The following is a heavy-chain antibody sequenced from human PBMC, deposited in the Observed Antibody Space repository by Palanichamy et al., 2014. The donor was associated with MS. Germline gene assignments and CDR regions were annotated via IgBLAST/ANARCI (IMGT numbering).Heavy chain of an antibody. Sequence: QVQLVESGGGAVQPGRSLRLSCAASGFTFRAYGVHWVRQAPGQGLEWVAGVRDDGTKEYYGDSVRGRFTISRDNSRNTLFLQMNSLRVEDTAVYYCARAGDSNTYYNYFGYWGQGTLVTVSS. CDR3: ARAGDSNTYYNYFGY. J-gene: IGHJ4*02. V-gene: IGHV3-33*01. CDR2: VRDDGTKE. CDR1: GFTFRAYG. D-gene: IGHD3-22*01.